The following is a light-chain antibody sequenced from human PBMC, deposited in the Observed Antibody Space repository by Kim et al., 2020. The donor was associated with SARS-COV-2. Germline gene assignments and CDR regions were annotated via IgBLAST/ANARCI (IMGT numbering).Light chain of an antibody. CDR2: EDN. J-gene: IGLJ2*01. CDR3: QSYDISNVI. V-gene: IGLV6-57*03. Sequence: GTTVTISCTRSSGNIADNYVQWYQQRPGSAPTIVIYEDNERPSGVPDRFSGSIDTSSSSASLTISGLKTEDEADYYCQSYDISNVIFGGGTQLTVL. CDR1: SGNIADNY.